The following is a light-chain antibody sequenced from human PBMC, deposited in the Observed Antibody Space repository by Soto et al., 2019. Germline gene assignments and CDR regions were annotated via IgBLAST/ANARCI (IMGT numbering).Light chain of an antibody. J-gene: IGKJ3*01. CDR3: QHYGNTPPSVT. Sequence: EIVLTQSPGTLSLSPGERATLSRRASQSLSSSYLVWYQQKPGQAPRLLIYGASSRATGIPDRFSGSGSGTDFTLTISRLEPEDFAVYYCQHYGNTPPSVTFGPGTKVDIK. CDR2: GAS. CDR1: QSLSSSY. V-gene: IGKV3-20*01.